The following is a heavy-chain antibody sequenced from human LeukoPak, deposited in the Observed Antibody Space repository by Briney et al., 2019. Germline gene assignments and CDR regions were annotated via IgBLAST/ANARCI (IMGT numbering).Heavy chain of an antibody. J-gene: IGHJ6*03. CDR2: IKQDGRET. CDR3: GRPRRQDTPYHCMDV. Sequence: GGSLRLSCEVSTFNFNSYWFSWVRQAPGKGLEWVANIKQDGRETNYVVSAKGRFSISRDNTETSVYLQMNSLRAEDTAVYYCGRPRRQDTPYHCMDVWGRGTTVTVSS. V-gene: IGHV3-7*01. CDR1: TFNFNSYW. D-gene: IGHD5-24*01.